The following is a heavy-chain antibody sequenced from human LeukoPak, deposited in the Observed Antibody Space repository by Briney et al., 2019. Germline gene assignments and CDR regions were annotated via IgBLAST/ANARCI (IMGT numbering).Heavy chain of an antibody. J-gene: IGHJ1*01. D-gene: IGHD3-3*01. CDR2: SSHVM. V-gene: IGHV3-21*01. CDR3: ARAETDFWSGYYAEYFQH. Sequence: SSHVMHCTDSVKGRFTISRDNAKNSLYLQTNSLRAEDTAVYYCARAETDFWSGYYAEYFQHWGQGTLVTVSS.